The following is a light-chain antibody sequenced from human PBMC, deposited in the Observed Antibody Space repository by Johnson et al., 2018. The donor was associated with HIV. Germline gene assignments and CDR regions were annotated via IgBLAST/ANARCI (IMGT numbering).Light chain of an antibody. CDR2: ENN. Sequence: HSVLTQPPSVSAAPGQKVTISCSGSSSNIGNNYVSWYQQLPGTAPKLLIYENNKRPSGIPDRFSGSKSGTSATLGITGLQTGDEADYYCGTWDSSRGVFGTGTKVTVL. CDR1: SSNIGNNY. V-gene: IGLV1-51*02. J-gene: IGLJ1*01. CDR3: GTWDSSRGV.